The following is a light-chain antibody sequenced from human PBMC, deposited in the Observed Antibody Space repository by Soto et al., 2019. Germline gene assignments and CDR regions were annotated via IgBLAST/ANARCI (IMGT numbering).Light chain of an antibody. CDR2: GAS. CDR1: QSVNSL. CDR3: QQYNKWPIT. Sequence: VLTQSPATLSVSPGERATLSCWVSQSVNSLLAWYQQKPGQAPRLLIYGASTRATDTPARFSGSGSGTEFALTISSLQSEDFAVYYCQQYNKWPITFGQGTRLEIK. V-gene: IGKV3-15*01. J-gene: IGKJ5*01.